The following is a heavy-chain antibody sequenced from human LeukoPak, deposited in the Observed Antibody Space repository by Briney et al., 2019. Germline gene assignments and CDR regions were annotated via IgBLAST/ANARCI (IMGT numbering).Heavy chain of an antibody. CDR2: ISYDGSNK. Sequence: GGSLRLSCAASGFTFSSYAMHWVRQAPGKGLEWVAVISYDGSNKYYADSVKGRFTISRDNSKNTLYLQMNSLRAEDTAVYYCARDGGYSYAQGNFDYWGQGTLVTVSS. J-gene: IGHJ4*02. D-gene: IGHD5-18*01. CDR3: ARDGGYSYAQGNFDY. CDR1: GFTFSSYA. V-gene: IGHV3-30-3*01.